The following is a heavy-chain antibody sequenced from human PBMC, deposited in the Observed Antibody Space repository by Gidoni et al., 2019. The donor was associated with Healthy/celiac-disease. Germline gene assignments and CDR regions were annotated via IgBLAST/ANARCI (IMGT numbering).Heavy chain of an antibody. CDR1: GFTFSSYE. V-gene: IGHV3-48*03. D-gene: IGHD2-21*02. Sequence: EVQLVEPGGGLVQPGGSLRLSCAASGFTFSSYEMNWVRQAPGKGLEWVSYISSSGSTIYYAGSVKGRFTISRDNAKNSLYLQMNSLRAEDTAVYYCATRLTAIPDYWGQGTLVTVSS. CDR3: ATRLTAIPDY. CDR2: ISSSGSTI. J-gene: IGHJ4*02.